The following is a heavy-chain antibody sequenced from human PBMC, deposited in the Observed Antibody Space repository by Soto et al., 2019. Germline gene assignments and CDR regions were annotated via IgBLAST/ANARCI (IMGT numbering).Heavy chain of an antibody. D-gene: IGHD3-10*01. CDR2: IKSKTDGVTT. CDR1: GFTFTNAW. CDR3: TTTMVPGALDV. Sequence: GGSLRLSCAASGFTFTNAWMNWVRQAPGKGLEWVGRIKSKTDGVTTDYAAPVKGRFTISRDDSKETLFLQMNSLKTDDTALYHCTTTMVPGALDVWGQGTMVTVSS. V-gene: IGHV3-15*07. J-gene: IGHJ3*01.